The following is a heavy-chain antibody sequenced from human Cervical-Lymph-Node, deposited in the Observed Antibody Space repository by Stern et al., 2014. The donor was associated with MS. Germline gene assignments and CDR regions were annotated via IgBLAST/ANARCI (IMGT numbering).Heavy chain of an antibody. CDR1: GYTLTEFS. V-gene: IGHV1-24*01. D-gene: IGHD3-3*01. Sequence: QVQLVESGAEVKKPGASVKVSCKVSGYTLTEFSMHWVRQAPGKGLEWMGGFDPEDGETIYAQKLQGRGTMTEDTSKKTADMELSSLRSEDTAVYFCATVRDDFRIVFSAPTKGYGLDFWGQGTTVTVTS. CDR2: FDPEDGET. J-gene: IGHJ6*02. CDR3: ATVRDDFRIVFSAPTKGYGLDF.